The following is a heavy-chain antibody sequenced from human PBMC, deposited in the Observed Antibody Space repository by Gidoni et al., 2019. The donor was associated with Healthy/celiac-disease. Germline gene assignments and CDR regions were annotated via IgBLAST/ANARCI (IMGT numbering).Heavy chain of an antibody. D-gene: IGHD6-13*01. CDR3: ARDGDGYSSSWVLDY. CDR1: GGSISSCS. Sequence: QVQLQESGPGLVKPSETLSLTCTGSGGSISSCSWSWIRQPAGKGLDWIGRIYTSGSTNYNPSLKSRVTMSVDTSKNQFSLKLSSVTAADTAVYYCARDGDGYSSSWVLDYWGQGTLVTVSS. J-gene: IGHJ4*02. V-gene: IGHV4-4*07. CDR2: IYTSGST.